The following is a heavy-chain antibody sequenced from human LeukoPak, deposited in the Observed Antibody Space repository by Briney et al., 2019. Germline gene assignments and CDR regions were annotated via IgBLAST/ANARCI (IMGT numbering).Heavy chain of an antibody. V-gene: IGHV1-2*02. CDR2: INPTSGGT. D-gene: IGHD1-26*01. Sequence: ASVKVSCKTSGYTFTGYYIQWVRQAPGQGLEWMGYINPTSGGTNYAQEFQGRVTMTRDTSISTAYMELSSLRSEDTAVYYCATGPELMWEPEGPFDYWGQGTLVTVSS. J-gene: IGHJ4*02. CDR1: GYTFTGYY. CDR3: ATGPELMWEPEGPFDY.